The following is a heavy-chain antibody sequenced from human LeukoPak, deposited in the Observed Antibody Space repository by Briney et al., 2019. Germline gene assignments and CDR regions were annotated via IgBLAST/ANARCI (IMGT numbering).Heavy chain of an antibody. CDR3: ARGRPYSASYYDSDY. CDR1: GGSISNYY. V-gene: IGHV4-4*07. CDR2: IYASGST. D-gene: IGHD1-26*01. Sequence: SETLSLTCSVSGGSISNYYWSWIRHPAGKGLEWIGRIYASGSTNHNPSLKSRVTMSVDTSKNQFSLKLSSVTAAGTAMYYCARGRPYSASYYDSDYWGQGTLVTVSS. J-gene: IGHJ4*02.